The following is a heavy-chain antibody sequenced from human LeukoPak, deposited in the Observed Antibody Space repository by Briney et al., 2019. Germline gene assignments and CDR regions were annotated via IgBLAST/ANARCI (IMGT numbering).Heavy chain of an antibody. CDR1: EFTFSNFA. CDR3: AREIGYCTGGSCYSNDAFDV. Sequence: GGSLRLSSVAPEFTFSNFAMHWVRQAPGKGLEWVTFMPYDGRNKYYADSVKGRFTISRDNSKNTLYLHMNSLRAEDTAVYYCAREIGYCTGGSCYSNDAFDVWGQGTMVTVSS. V-gene: IGHV3-30*03. J-gene: IGHJ3*01. D-gene: IGHD2-15*01. CDR2: MPYDGRNK.